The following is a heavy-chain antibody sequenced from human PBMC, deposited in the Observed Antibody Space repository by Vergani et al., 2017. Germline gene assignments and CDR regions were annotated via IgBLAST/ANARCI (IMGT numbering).Heavy chain of an antibody. V-gene: IGHV1-3*01. CDR1: GGTFSSYT. CDR3: ARVVSGYDY. D-gene: IGHD1-14*01. Sequence: QVQLVQSGAEVKKPGSSVKVSCKASGGTFSSYTISWVRQAPGQRLEWMGWINAGNGNTKYSQKFQGRVTITRDTSASTAYMELSSLRSEDTAVYYCARVVSGYDYWGQGTLVTVSS. CDR2: INAGNGNT. J-gene: IGHJ4*02.